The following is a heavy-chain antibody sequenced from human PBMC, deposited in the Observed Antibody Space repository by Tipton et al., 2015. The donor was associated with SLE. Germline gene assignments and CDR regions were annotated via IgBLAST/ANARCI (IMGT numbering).Heavy chain of an antibody. CDR3: AREGSGSSLDY. D-gene: IGHD1-26*01. Sequence: SLRLSCAASGFTFSNAWMSWVRQAPGKGLEWVGRIKSKTDGGTTDYAAPVKGRFTISRDDSKNTLYLQMNSLRAEDTAVYYCAREGSGSSLDYWGQGTLVTVSS. CDR2: IKSKTDGGTT. V-gene: IGHV3-15*01. CDR1: GFTFSNAW. J-gene: IGHJ4*02.